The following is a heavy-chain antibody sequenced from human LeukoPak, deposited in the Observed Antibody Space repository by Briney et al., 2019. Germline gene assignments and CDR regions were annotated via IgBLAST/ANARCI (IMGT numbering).Heavy chain of an antibody. J-gene: IGHJ4*02. CDR1: GGTFSSYA. Sequence: SVKVSCKASGGTFSSYAISWVRQAPGQGLEWMGRIIPILGIANYAQKFQGRVTITADKSTSTAYMELSSLRSEDTAVYYCATHHLYSGSYFVDYWGQGTLVTVSS. CDR3: ATHHLYSGSYFVDY. V-gene: IGHV1-69*04. CDR2: IIPILGIA. D-gene: IGHD1-26*01.